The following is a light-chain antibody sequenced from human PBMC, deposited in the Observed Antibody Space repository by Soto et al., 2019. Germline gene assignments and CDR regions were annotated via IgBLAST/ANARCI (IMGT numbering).Light chain of an antibody. V-gene: IGKV1-13*02. J-gene: IGKJ1*01. CDR1: EGISSA. Sequence: AIELTQSPSSLTASVGDRVTITCRASEGISSALAWYQEKPGKAPKLLIYDASSVESGVPSRFSGSGSGTDFTLTISSLQPEDFAPYYCQQFNSYPRTFGQGTKVEIK. CDR2: DAS. CDR3: QQFNSYPRT.